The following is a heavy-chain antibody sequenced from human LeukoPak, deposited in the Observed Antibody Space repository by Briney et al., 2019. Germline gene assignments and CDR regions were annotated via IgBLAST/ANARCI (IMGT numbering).Heavy chain of an antibody. CDR2: ISWNSGRI. Sequence: SLRVSCAASGFTFDDYAMHWVRQAPGEGLEWVSGISWNSGRIGYADSVKGRFTISTDNAKNSLYLQMNSLRAEDTALYYCAKDRAVAAKRGFDAFDIWGQGTMVTVSS. D-gene: IGHD6-19*01. CDR3: AKDRAVAAKRGFDAFDI. V-gene: IGHV3-9*01. J-gene: IGHJ3*02. CDR1: GFTFDDYA.